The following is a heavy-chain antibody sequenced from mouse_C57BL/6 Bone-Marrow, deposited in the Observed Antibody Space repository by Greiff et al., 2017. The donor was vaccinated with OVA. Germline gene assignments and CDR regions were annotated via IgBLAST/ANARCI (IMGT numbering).Heavy chain of an antibody. CDR3: ARDRGTYYSNYAWFAY. CDR2: IYPGSGST. D-gene: IGHD2-5*01. J-gene: IGHJ3*01. CDR1: GYTFTSYW. V-gene: IGHV1-55*01. Sequence: QVHVKQSGAELVKPGASVKMSCKASGYTFTSYWITWVKQRPGQGLEWIGDIYPGSGSTNYNEKFKSKATLTVDTSSSTAYMQLSSLTSEDSAVYYCARDRGTYYSNYAWFAYWGQGTLVTVSA.